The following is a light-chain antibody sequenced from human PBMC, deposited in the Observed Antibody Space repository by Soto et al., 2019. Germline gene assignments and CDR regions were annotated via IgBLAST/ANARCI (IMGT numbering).Light chain of an antibody. CDR1: QNIYSY. CDR2: AAS. CDR3: QQSYSTPRT. J-gene: IGKJ1*01. Sequence: DIQMTQSPSSLSASVGDRVTITCRASQNIYSYLNWYLQKPGKAPDLLIYAASSLQSGVPSRFICSGSGTDFTLTISSLQPGDFATYYCQQSYSTPRTFGQGTRVEIK. V-gene: IGKV1-39*01.